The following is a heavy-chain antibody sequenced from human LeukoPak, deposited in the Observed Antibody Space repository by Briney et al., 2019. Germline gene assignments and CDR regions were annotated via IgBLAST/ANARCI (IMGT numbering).Heavy chain of an antibody. CDR3: ARGPIWTAAAVRGNYYYMDV. CDR1: GGSISSYY. CDR2: IYYSGST. J-gene: IGHJ6*03. V-gene: IGHV4-59*01. Sequence: SETLSLTCIVSGGSISSYYWSWIRQPPGKGLEWIGYIYYSGSTNYNPSLKSRVTISVDTSKNQFSLKLSSVTAADTAVYYCARGPIWTAAAVRGNYYYMDVWGKGTTVTVSS. D-gene: IGHD6-13*01.